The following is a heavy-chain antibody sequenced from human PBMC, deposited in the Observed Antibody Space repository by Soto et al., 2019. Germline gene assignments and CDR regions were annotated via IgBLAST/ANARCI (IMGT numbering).Heavy chain of an antibody. Sequence: QVQLQESGPGLVRPSETLSLTCTVSGGSVSSASYYWDWIRLPPGQGLEWIGYISYSGSTDYNTTLKSRFTISADTSKNQFCLRLSSVTAADTAMYYCARGRYDSGWFDFWGQGTLGTVSS. D-gene: IGHD6-19*01. CDR2: ISYSGST. J-gene: IGHJ4*02. CDR3: ARGRYDSGWFDF. CDR1: GGSVSSASYY. V-gene: IGHV4-61*01.